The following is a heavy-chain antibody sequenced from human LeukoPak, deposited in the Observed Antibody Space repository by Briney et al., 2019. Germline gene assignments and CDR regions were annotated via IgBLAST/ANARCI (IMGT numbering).Heavy chain of an antibody. D-gene: IGHD3-3*01. CDR1: GGSFSGYY. CDR3: ARGHGSTIFGGPTRGNWFDP. CDR2: INHSGST. Sequence: SETLSLTCAVYGGSFSGYYWSWIRQPPGKGLEWIGEINHSGSTNYNPSLKSRVTISVDTSKNQFSLKLSSVTAADTAVYYCARGHGSTIFGGPTRGNWFDPWGQGTLVTVSS. V-gene: IGHV4-34*01. J-gene: IGHJ5*02.